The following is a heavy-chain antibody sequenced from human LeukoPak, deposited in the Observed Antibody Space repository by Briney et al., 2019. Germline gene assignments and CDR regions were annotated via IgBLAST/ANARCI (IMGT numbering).Heavy chain of an antibody. CDR1: GGSFSGYY. D-gene: IGHD3-22*01. CDR3: ARLTPGYYDSSGYYQRYDNFDY. J-gene: IGHJ4*02. Sequence: SETLSLTCAVYGGSFSGYYWSWIRQPPGKGLEWIGEINHSGSTNYNPSLESRVTISVDTSKNQFSLKLSSVTAADTAVYYCARLTPGYYDSSGYYQRYDNFDYWGQGTLVTVSS. CDR2: INHSGST. V-gene: IGHV4-34*01.